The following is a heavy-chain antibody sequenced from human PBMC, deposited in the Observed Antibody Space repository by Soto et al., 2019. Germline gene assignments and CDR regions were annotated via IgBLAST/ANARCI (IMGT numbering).Heavy chain of an antibody. Sequence: QITFKESGPTLVKPTQTLTLTCTFSGFSLSTSGVGVGWIRQPPGKALEWLALIYWDDDETYSPSLKSRLTITKDTSKNQVVLTMTNMDPVDTATYYCAHSGVLWNWFYPWGQGTLVTVSS. CDR2: IYWDDDE. J-gene: IGHJ5*02. CDR1: GFSLSTSGVG. CDR3: AHSGVLWNWFYP. D-gene: IGHD2-2*01. V-gene: IGHV2-5*02.